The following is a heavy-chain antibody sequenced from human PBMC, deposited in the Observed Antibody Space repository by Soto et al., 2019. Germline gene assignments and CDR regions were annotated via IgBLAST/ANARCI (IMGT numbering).Heavy chain of an antibody. CDR1: GGSISSGDYY. J-gene: IGHJ4*02. D-gene: IGHD3-22*01. CDR2: IYYSGST. V-gene: IGHV4-30-4*01. CDR3: ARAVYYYDISGYGMPYYFDY. Sequence: SETLSLTCTVSGGSISSGDYYWSWIRQPPGKGLEWIGYIYYSGSTYYNPSLKSRVTISVDTSKNQFSLKLSSVTAADTAVYYCARAVYYYDISGYGMPYYFDYWGQGTLVTVSS.